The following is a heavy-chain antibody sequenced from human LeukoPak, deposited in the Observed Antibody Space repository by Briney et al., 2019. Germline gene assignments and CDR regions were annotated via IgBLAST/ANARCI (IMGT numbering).Heavy chain of an antibody. CDR3: ARQYYYGSGSFDY. CDR1: GGSFSGYY. J-gene: IGHJ4*02. CDR2: INHSGST. D-gene: IGHD3-10*01. Sequence: PSETLSLTCAVYGGSFSGYYWSWIRQPPGKGLEWIGEINHSGSTNYNPSLKSRVTISVDTSKNQFSLKLSSVTATDTAVYYCARQYYYGSGSFDYWGQGTLVTVSS. V-gene: IGHV4-34*01.